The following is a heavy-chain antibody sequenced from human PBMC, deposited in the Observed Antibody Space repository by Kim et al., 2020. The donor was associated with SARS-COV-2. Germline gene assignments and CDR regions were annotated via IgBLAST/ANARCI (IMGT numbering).Heavy chain of an antibody. D-gene: IGHD6-19*01. V-gene: IGHV3-13*01. CDR3: ARGGSSGWYVDY. CDR2: IGTAGDT. CDR1: GFTFSSYD. Sequence: GGSLRLSCAASGFTFSSYDMHWVRQATGKGLEWVSAIGTAGDTYYPGSVKGRFTISRENAKNSLYLQMNSLRAGDTAVYYCARGGSSGWYVDYWGQGTLVTVSS. J-gene: IGHJ4*02.